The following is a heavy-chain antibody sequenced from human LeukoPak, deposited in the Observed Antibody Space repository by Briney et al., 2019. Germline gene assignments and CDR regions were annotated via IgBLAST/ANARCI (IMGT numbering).Heavy chain of an antibody. J-gene: IGHJ5*02. CDR1: GFTFDDYA. CDR2: NSWNSGSI. V-gene: IGHV3-9*01. CDR3: AKVEYQLVS. Sequence: GGSLRLSCAASGFTFDDYAMHWVRQAPGKGLEWVSGNSWNSGSIGYADSVKGRFTISRDNAKNSLYLQMNSLRAEDTALYYCAKVEYQLVSWGQGTLVTVSS. D-gene: IGHD2-2*01.